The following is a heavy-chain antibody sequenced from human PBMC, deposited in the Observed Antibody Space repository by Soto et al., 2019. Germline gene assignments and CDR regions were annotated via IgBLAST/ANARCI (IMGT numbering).Heavy chain of an antibody. J-gene: IGHJ5*02. D-gene: IGHD3-10*01. CDR1: GGSISSSSYY. V-gene: IGHV4-39*01. CDR2: IYYSGST. Sequence: QLQLQESGPGLVKPSETLSLTCTVSGGSISSSSYYWGWIRQPPGKGLEWIGGIYYSGSTYYNPYLKSRVTRSVDTYKIQFSLKLISVTAADTAVYYCARHLYPLLSFGELLFGWFDPWGQGTLVTVSS. CDR3: ARHLYPLLSFGELLFGWFDP.